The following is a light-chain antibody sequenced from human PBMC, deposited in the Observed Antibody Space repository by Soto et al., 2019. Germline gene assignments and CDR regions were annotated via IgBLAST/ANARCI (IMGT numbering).Light chain of an antibody. J-gene: IGKJ4*01. V-gene: IGKV3-20*01. Sequence: EIVLTQSPGALSLSPGERATLSCRASQSIRNSHSAWYQQKPGQAPRLLIYGASNRATGVSDRFSGSGSGTDFTLTITRLEPEASAVYYCQQYDRSPLFGGGTKVEI. CDR1: QSIRNSH. CDR2: GAS. CDR3: QQYDRSPL.